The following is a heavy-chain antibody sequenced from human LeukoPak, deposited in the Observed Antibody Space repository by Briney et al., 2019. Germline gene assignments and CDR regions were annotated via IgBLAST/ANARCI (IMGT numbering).Heavy chain of an antibody. CDR1: GFSFDEYA. V-gene: IGHV3-9*01. Sequence: GRSLRLSCAASGFSFDEYAMHWVRQAPGKGLEWVSGISWNSGSIAYADSVKGRFAVSRDNAKNSLYLQMNSLRAEDTAFYYCAKHGGQNYDNTVYPADWGQGPLVTVS. CDR2: ISWNSGSI. J-gene: IGHJ4*02. CDR3: AKHGGQNYDNTVYPAD. D-gene: IGHD3-22*01.